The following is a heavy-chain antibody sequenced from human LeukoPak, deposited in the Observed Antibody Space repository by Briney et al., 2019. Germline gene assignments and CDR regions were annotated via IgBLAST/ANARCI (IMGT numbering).Heavy chain of an antibody. D-gene: IGHD5-12*01. V-gene: IGHV1-69*04. CDR2: IIPILGIA. CDR3: AIMDIGATIPKNFDY. J-gene: IGHJ4*02. CDR1: GGTFSSSA. Sequence: SVKVSCEASGGTFSSSAISCVRQAPGQGLEWMGRIIPILGIANYAQKFQGRVTITADKSTSTAYMELSSLRSEDTVVYYCAIMDIGATIPKNFDYWGQGTLVTVSS.